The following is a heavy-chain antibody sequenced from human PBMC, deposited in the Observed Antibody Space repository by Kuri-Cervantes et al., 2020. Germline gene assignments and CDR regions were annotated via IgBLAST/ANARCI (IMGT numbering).Heavy chain of an antibody. CDR2: THHSGGT. D-gene: IGHD1-26*01. Sequence: SETLSLTCAVSGGSISSGGYSWSWIRQPPGKGLEWIGETHHSGGTNYNPSLKSRVTISADTSKNQVSLNLRSVTAADTAVYYCAREGVVGTSRNFFDSWGQGTLVTVSS. V-gene: IGHV4-30-2*01. CDR1: GGSISSGGYS. CDR3: AREGVVGTSRNFFDS. J-gene: IGHJ4*02.